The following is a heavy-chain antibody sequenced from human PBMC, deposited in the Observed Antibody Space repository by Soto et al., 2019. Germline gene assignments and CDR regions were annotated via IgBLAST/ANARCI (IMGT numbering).Heavy chain of an antibody. CDR2: IYYSGST. CDR1: GGSVSSGSYY. V-gene: IGHV4-61*01. D-gene: IGHD5-18*01. CDR3: AREYSSLTRYYVMDV. J-gene: IGHJ6*02. Sequence: PSETRSLTCTVSGGSVSSGSYYWSWIRQPPGKGLEWIGYIYYSGSTNYNPSLKSRVTISVDTSKNQFSLKLSSVTAADTAVYYCAREYSSLTRYYVMDVWGQGTTVTVSS.